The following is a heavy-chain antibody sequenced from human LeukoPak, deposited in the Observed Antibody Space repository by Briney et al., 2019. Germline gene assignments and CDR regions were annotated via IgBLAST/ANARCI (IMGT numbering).Heavy chain of an antibody. D-gene: IGHD3-3*01. Sequence: GGSLRLSCAASGFTFSNAWMHWVRQAPGKGLEWVGRVKSKTDGGTTDYAAAVKGRFTISRDDSKNTLSLQMNSLKTDDTAVYYCTTDRGGFWSGYWDWGQGTLVTVSS. CDR3: TTDRGGFWSGYWD. V-gene: IGHV3-15*01. J-gene: IGHJ4*02. CDR2: VKSKTDGGTT. CDR1: GFTFSNAW.